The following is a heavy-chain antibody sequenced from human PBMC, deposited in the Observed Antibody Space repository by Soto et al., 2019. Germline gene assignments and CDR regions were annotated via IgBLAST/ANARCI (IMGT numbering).Heavy chain of an antibody. Sequence: SETLSLTCSVSGGPLNAYYWTWIRQPPGKRLEWLGHISYNGITNYNPSLKSRVTMSVDTSKNQISLKLSSVTVADTAIYCCASDRSGSYETFDYWGQGTLVTVSS. CDR3: ASDRSGSYETFDY. V-gene: IGHV4-59*12. CDR2: ISYNGIT. J-gene: IGHJ4*02. CDR1: GGPLNAYY. D-gene: IGHD6-25*01.